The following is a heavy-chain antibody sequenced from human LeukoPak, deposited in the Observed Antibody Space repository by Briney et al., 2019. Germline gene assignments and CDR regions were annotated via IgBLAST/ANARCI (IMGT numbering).Heavy chain of an antibody. CDR1: GFIFSSYA. D-gene: IGHD6-13*01. CDR3: AKYVTPPGTYFYGLDV. Sequence: GGSLRLSCAASGFIFSSYAMNWVRQAPGKGLEWVSGISGSGDATFYADPVKGRFTISRDNSKNTLYLQMNSLRADDTAVYYCAKYVTPPGTYFYGLDVWGQGTTATVSS. J-gene: IGHJ6*02. V-gene: IGHV3-23*01. CDR2: ISGSGDAT.